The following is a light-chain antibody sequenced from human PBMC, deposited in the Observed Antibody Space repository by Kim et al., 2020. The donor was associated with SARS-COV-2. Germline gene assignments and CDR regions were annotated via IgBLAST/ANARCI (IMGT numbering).Light chain of an antibody. CDR3: SSYAGNNNLL. J-gene: IGLJ2*01. V-gene: IGLV2-8*01. CDR2: EVT. CDR1: GNDIGTYNY. Sequence: QSALTQPPSASGSPGQSVTISCTGTGNDIGTYNYVSWYQQHPGKAPKIIIFEVTKRPSGVPDRFSGSKSDSTASLTVSGLQTDDEADYYCSSYAGNNNLLFGGGTKLTVL.